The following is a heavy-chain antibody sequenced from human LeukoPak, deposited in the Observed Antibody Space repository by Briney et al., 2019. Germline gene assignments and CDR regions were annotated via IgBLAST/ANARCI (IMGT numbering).Heavy chain of an antibody. J-gene: IGHJ4*02. CDR1: GFTFSSYR. CDR2: IKQDGSEK. CDR3: ASGPTYYYDSSGYYPDYYFDY. Sequence: PGGSLRLSCAASGFTFSSYRMSWVRQAPGKGLEWVANIKQDGSEKYYVDSVKGRFTISRDNAKNSLYLQMNSLRAEDTAVYYCASGPTYYYDSSGYYPDYYFDYWGQGTLVTVSS. V-gene: IGHV3-7*03. D-gene: IGHD3-22*01.